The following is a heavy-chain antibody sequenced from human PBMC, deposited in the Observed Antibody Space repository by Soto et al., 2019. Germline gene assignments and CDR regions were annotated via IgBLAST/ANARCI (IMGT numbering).Heavy chain of an antibody. V-gene: IGHV1-69*06. CDR1: GGTFSSYV. CDR2: IIAAFGPA. D-gene: IGHD3-16*01. J-gene: IGHJ4*02. CDR3: ARGGGWGAIDY. Sequence: QVQLVQSGAEVKKPGSSVKVSCKASGGTFSSYVITWVRKAPGQGLEWMGGIIAAFGPANYAQKFQGRVTVTAHKSTNTAYRERSSLRPEDTAFSFCARGGGWGAIDYWGQGTRVTVSS.